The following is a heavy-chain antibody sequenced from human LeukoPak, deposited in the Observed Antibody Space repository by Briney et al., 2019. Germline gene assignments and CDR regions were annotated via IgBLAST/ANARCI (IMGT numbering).Heavy chain of an antibody. J-gene: IGHJ5*02. CDR3: ASMTGYYYDSSGYYSPP. V-gene: IGHV4-39*01. CDR1: GGSISSSSYY. CDR2: IYYSGST. D-gene: IGHD3-22*01. Sequence: PSETLSLTCTVSGGSISSSSYYCGWLRQPPGKGLEWIGSIYYSGSTYYNPSLKSRVTISVDTPKNQFSLKLSSVTAADTAVYYCASMTGYYYDSSGYYSPPWGQGTLVTVSS.